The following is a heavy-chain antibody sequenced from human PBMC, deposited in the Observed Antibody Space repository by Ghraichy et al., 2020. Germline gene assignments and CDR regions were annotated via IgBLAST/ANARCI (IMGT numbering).Heavy chain of an antibody. CDR1: GYTFTGYY. CDR2: INPNSGGT. V-gene: IGHV1-2*02. D-gene: IGHD4-17*01. CDR3: ARVPMTLSTVTIWYFDL. Sequence: ASVKVSCKASGYTFTGYYMHWVRQAPGQGLEWMGWINPNSGGTNYAQKFQGRVTMTRDTSISTAYMELSRLRSDDTAVYYCARVPMTLSTVTIWYFDLWGRGTLVTVSS. J-gene: IGHJ2*01.